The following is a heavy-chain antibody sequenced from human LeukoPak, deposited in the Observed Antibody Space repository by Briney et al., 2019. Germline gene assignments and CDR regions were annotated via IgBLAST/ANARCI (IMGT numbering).Heavy chain of an antibody. CDR2: ISSSSGTT. D-gene: IGHD5-12*01. CDR1: GFTFSSYW. Sequence: GGSLRLSCAASGFTFSSYWMSWVRQAPGKGLEWVSYISSSSGTTYYVDSVKGRFTISRDNSKNTLYLQMNSLRAEDTAVYYCARGGSGYAYDYWGQGTLVTVSS. V-gene: IGHV3-48*01. J-gene: IGHJ4*02. CDR3: ARGGSGYAYDY.